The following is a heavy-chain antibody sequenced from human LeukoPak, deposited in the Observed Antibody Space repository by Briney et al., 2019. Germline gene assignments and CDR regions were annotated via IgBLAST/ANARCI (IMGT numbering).Heavy chain of an antibody. CDR1: GFTFSSYW. Sequence: PGGSLRLSCAASGFTFSSYWMHWVRQAPGKGLVWVSRINTDGSSTSYADSVKGRFTISRDNSKNTLYLQMNSLRAEDTAVYYCARDPGVPAAKTPYYYYYYGMDVWGQGTTVTVSS. V-gene: IGHV3-74*01. J-gene: IGHJ6*02. D-gene: IGHD2-2*01. CDR3: ARDPGVPAAKTPYYYYYYGMDV. CDR2: INTDGSST.